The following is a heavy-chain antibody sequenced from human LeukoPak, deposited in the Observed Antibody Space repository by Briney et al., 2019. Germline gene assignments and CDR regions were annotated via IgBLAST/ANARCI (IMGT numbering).Heavy chain of an antibody. D-gene: IGHD3-9*01. CDR1: GYSISSSNW. V-gene: IGHV4-28*01. CDR3: ARFGMVDILTGYSTAYLYPDY. CDR2: IYYSGST. J-gene: IGHJ4*02. Sequence: SETLSLTCAVSGYSISSSNWWGWIRPPPGKGLEWIGYIYYSGSTYYNPSLKSRVTMSVDTSKNQFSLKLSSVTAVDTAVYYCARFGMVDILTGYSTAYLYPDYWGQGTLVTVSS.